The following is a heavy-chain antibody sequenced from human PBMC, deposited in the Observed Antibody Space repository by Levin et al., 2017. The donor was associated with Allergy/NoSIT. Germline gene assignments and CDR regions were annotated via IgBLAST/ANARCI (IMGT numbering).Heavy chain of an antibody. J-gene: IGHJ5*02. D-gene: IGHD5-12*01. Sequence: GGSLRLSCVASGFTFSSYWMTWVRQAPGKGLEWVGNIKEDGNEESYVDSVKGRFTFSRDNAKNSLYLQMNSLRAEDTAVYYCARDVSFSGLDPWGQGTLVTVSS. CDR2: IKEDGNEE. CDR1: GFTFSSYW. CDR3: ARDVSFSGLDP. V-gene: IGHV3-7*01.